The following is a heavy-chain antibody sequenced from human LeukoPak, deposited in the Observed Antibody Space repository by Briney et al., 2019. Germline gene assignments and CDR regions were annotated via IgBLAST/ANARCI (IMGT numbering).Heavy chain of an antibody. CDR3: AREKQSGGTPFDY. CDR2: VANDEKTT. V-gene: IGHV3-30*04. CDR1: GFTFTGHS. J-gene: IGHJ4*02. D-gene: IGHD1-26*01. Sequence: PGRSLRLSCVASGFTFTGHSMHWVRQAPGKGLEWVAVVANDEKTTFYADSLKGRFTVSRDNSKDTVYLQMNSLRDEDTAVYYCAREKQSGGTPFDYWGQGSLVTVSP.